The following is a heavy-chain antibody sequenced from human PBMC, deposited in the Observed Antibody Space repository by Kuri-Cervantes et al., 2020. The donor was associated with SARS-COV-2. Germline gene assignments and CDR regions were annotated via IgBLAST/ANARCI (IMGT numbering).Heavy chain of an antibody. CDR1: GLTFNSYS. J-gene: IGHJ4*02. CDR3: AREMGRFWSNYYPTYFDY. V-gene: IGHV3-21*01. CDR2: ISTSSSYI. Sequence: GESLKSSCAASGLTFNSYSMNWVRQAPGKGLEWVSSISTSSSYIYYADSVKGRFTISRDTAKNSLYLQMHSLRAEDTAVYYCAREMGRFWSNYYPTYFDYWGQETLVTVSS. D-gene: IGHD3-3*01.